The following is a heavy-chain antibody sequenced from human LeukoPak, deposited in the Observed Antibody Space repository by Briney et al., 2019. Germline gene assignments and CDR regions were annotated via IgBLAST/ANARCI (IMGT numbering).Heavy chain of an antibody. Sequence: GGSLRLSCAASGFAFSSYSINWVRQAPGKGLEWVSYISSSSSTIYYADSVKGRFTISRDNAKNSLYLQMNSLRAEDTAVYHCARGGVAGTFSFDYWGQGTLVTVSS. CDR2: ISSSSSTI. J-gene: IGHJ4*02. V-gene: IGHV3-48*04. D-gene: IGHD6-19*01. CDR1: GFAFSSYS. CDR3: ARGGVAGTFSFDY.